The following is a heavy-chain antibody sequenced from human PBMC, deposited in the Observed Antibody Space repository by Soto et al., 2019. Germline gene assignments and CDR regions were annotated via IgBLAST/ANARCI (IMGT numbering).Heavy chain of an antibody. D-gene: IGHD6-19*01. J-gene: IGHJ4*02. Sequence: GGSLRLSCAASGFTFSNYGMHWVRQAPGKGLEWVAVIWYDGSNKYYADSVKGRFTISRDDSKDTLYLQMNSLRAEDTAVYYCARDHSGYYFDYWGQGTLVTVSS. CDR2: IWYDGSNK. V-gene: IGHV3-33*01. CDR1: GFTFSNYG. CDR3: ARDHSGYYFDY.